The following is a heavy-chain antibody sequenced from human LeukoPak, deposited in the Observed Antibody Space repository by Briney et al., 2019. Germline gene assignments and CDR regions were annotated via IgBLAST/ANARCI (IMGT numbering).Heavy chain of an antibody. CDR2: ISAYNGNT. CDR3: ARGMVGATQSAAFDI. V-gene: IGHV1-18*01. J-gene: IGHJ3*02. CDR1: GYAFTSYG. D-gene: IGHD1-26*01. Sequence: ASVKVSCKASGYAFTSYGISWVRQAPGQGLEWMGWISAYNGNTNYAQKLQGRVTITADESTSTAYMELSSLRSEDTAVYYCARGMVGATQSAAFDIWGQGTMVTVSS.